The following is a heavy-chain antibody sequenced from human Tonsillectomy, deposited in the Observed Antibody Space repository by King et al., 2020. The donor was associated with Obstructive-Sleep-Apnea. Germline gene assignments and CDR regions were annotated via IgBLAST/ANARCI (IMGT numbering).Heavy chain of an antibody. J-gene: IGHJ4*02. D-gene: IGHD3-16*02. CDR2: IYYSGCT. CDR3: ARGPRGSYHY. CDR1: GGFISSGYYY. V-gene: IGHV4-30-4*01. Sequence: QLQESGPGLVKPSQTLSLTCTVSGGFISSGYYYWSWVRQPPGKGLEWIGDIYYSGCTYYHPSLKSRVTISVDTSKNQFSLKLSSVTAADTAVYYCARGPRGSYHYWGQGTLVTVSS.